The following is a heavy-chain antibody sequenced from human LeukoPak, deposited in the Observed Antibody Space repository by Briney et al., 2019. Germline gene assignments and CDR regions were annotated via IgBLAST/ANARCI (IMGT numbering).Heavy chain of an antibody. CDR2: IYYSGST. CDR3: ARDEGGSSWYFDY. J-gene: IGHJ4*02. V-gene: IGHV4-59*01. Sequence: SETLSLTCTVSGGSISSYYWSWIRQPPGKGLEWIGYIYYSGSTNYNPSLKSRVTISVDTSKNQFSLKLSSVTAADTAVYYCARDEGGSSWYFDYWGQGTLSPSPQ. CDR1: GGSISSYY. D-gene: IGHD6-13*01.